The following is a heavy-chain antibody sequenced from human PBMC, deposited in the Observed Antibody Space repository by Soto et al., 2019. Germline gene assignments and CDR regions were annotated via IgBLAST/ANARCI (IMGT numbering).Heavy chain of an antibody. CDR3: AKHRGYSYDCFDY. V-gene: IGHV3-23*01. CDR2: ISVSGGST. D-gene: IGHD5-18*01. J-gene: IGHJ4*02. Sequence: EVQLLESGGGLVQPGGSLRLSCAASGFTFSSYALSWVRQAPGKGLEWVSAISVSGGSTYYADSVKGRFTISRDNSKHTLYLQMNSLRAEDTAVYYCAKHRGYSYDCFDYWGQGTLVTVSS. CDR1: GFTFSSYA.